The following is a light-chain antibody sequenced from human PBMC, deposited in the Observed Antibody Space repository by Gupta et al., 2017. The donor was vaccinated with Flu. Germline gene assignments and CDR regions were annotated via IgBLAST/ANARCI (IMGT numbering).Light chain of an antibody. V-gene: IGKV1-5*03. CDR2: KTS. CDR3: QQDNSSTGR. J-gene: IGKJ1*01. Sequence: PSTLSASVGDRVTITCRASQSITGWLAWYQQKPGKAPKLLIYKTSKVEGGVPSRFSGSGSGTEFTLTINSLQPDDFANYYCQQDNSSTGRFGQGTKVEIK. CDR1: QSITGW.